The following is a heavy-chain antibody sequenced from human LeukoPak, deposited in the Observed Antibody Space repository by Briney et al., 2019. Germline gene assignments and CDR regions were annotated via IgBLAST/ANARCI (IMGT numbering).Heavy chain of an antibody. D-gene: IGHD3-10*01. CDR2: INPDSGGS. Sequence: GASVKVSCKASGYTFTGYYIHWVRQAPGQGLEWMGWINPDSGGSTYAQKFQGRVTMTRDTSINTAYMELSSLRSEDTAVYYCARGQDPTVLWFGEFLYYFDYWGQGTLVTVSS. CDR3: ARGQDPTVLWFGEFLYYFDY. CDR1: GYTFTGYY. J-gene: IGHJ4*02. V-gene: IGHV1-2*02.